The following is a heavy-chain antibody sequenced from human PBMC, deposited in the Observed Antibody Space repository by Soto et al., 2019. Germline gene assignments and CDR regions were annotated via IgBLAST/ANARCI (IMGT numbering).Heavy chain of an antibody. V-gene: IGHV4-39*01. Sequence: QLQLQESGPGLVEPSETLSLTCTVSGGSISSSPYYWGWIRQPPGKGLEWIGNIYYNGNTFYNPSLKSRVTISIDTSKNQFSLKLSSVTAADTAVYYCARHGPLSNNWNQLDYWGQGTLVTVSS. CDR2: IYYNGNT. CDR3: ARHGPLSNNWNQLDY. J-gene: IGHJ4*02. D-gene: IGHD1-1*01. CDR1: GGSISSSPYY.